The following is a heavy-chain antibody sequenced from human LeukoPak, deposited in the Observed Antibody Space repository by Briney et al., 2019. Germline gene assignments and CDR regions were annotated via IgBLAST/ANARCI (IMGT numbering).Heavy chain of an antibody. V-gene: IGHV3-23*01. CDR3: AKRASPPYYFDY. J-gene: IGHJ4*02. Sequence: GGSLRLSCAASGFTFSSYAMSWVRQAPGKGLEWVSAISTSGGSTYYADSVKGRFTISRDNSKNTLYLQMNSLSAEDTAVYYCAKRASPPYYFDYWGQRTLVTVSS. CDR2: ISTSGGST. CDR1: GFTFSSYA.